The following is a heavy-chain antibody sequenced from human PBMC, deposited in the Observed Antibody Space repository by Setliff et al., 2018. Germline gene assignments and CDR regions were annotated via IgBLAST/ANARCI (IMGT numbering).Heavy chain of an antibody. V-gene: IGHV4-39*01. D-gene: IGHD3-3*01. Sequence: ETLSLTCTVSGGGSINNYYWGWIRQPPGKGLEWIGSIYHRGSAYYNPSLKSRVTISVDTSNNHFSLKLSSVTAADTAVYYYARHFRSSKVQFLEYLTDYYFDSWGQGTLVTVSS. CDR3: ARHFRSSKVQFLEYLTDYYFDS. J-gene: IGHJ4*02. CDR1: GGGSINNYY. CDR2: IYHRGSA.